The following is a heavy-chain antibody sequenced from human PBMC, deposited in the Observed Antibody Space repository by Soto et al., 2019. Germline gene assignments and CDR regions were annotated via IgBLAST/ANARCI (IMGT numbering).Heavy chain of an antibody. CDR3: ARDRKVGPGYYYYYGMDV. CDR1: GFTFSSYG. D-gene: IGHD2-15*01. V-gene: IGHV3-33*01. J-gene: IGHJ6*02. CDR2: IWYDGSNK. Sequence: GGSLRLSCAASGFTFSSYGMHWVRQAPGKGLEWVAVIWYDGSNKYYADSVKGRFTISRDNSKNTLYLQMNSLRAEDTAVYYCARDRKVGPGYYYYYGMDVWGQGTTVTVSS.